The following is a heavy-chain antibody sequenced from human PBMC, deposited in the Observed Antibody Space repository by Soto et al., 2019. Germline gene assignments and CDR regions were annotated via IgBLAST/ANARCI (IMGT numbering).Heavy chain of an antibody. J-gene: IGHJ4*02. CDR1: GFSLSSKGMR. D-gene: IGHD3-16*01. V-gene: IGHV2-70*04. Sequence: VSGPTLVNPTQTLTLTCTFSGFSLSSKGMRVSWIRQPPGKALEWLARIDWDDDKFYSPSLRTRLAISKGTSKNQVVLTMTNVDPMDTATYYCARSPGGFTVATYFFDYWGQGTLVT. CDR2: IDWDDDK. CDR3: ARSPGGFTVATYFFDY.